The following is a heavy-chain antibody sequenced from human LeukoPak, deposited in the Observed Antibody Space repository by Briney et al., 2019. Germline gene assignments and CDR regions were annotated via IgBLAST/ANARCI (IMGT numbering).Heavy chain of an antibody. J-gene: IGHJ4*02. V-gene: IGHV3-23*01. CDR1: GFTFSSYA. D-gene: IGHD4-11*01. Sequence: EGSLRLSCAASGFTFSSYAMSWVRQAPGKGLEWVSAISGSGGGTYYADSVKGRFTISRDNSKTTLYLQMNSLRAEDTAVYYCAKVARSKTTVTTYFDYWGQGTLVTVSS. CDR2: ISGSGGGT. CDR3: AKVARSKTTVTTYFDY.